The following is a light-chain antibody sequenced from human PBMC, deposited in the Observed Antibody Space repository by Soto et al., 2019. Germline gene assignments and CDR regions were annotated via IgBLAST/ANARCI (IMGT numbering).Light chain of an antibody. V-gene: IGKV3-20*01. CDR3: QQYGSSPFT. CDR1: QSVSNSY. Sequence: EIVLTQSPGTLSLSPGERATLSCRASQSVSNSYLAWYQQKPGQAPRLLIYGASSRATGIPDRFSGSGSGTDFTLTISRLESEDFAVYYCQQYGSSPFTFGRGTKVDIK. J-gene: IGKJ3*01. CDR2: GAS.